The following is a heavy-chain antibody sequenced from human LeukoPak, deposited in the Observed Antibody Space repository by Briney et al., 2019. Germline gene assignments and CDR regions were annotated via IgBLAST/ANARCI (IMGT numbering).Heavy chain of an antibody. J-gene: IGHJ4*02. Sequence: GGSLRLSCAASGFIFSTYSINWVRQAPGKGLEWVSHISSSSSSIYYADSVKGRFSISRDNAKNSLYLQMNSLRNEDTAVYYCARSGYGSRWYFFDHWGQGTLVTVSS. V-gene: IGHV3-48*02. CDR2: ISSSSSSI. CDR3: ARSGYGSRWYFFDH. CDR1: GFIFSTYS. D-gene: IGHD6-13*01.